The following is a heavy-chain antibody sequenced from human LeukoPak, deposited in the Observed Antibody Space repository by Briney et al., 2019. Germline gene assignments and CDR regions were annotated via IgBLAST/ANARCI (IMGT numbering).Heavy chain of an antibody. V-gene: IGHV3-43*02. CDR3: TLRSSTRFDP. D-gene: IGHD1-1*01. Sequence: GSLRLSCAASGFTFDDYAMHWVRQAPGKGLEWVSLISGDGGSTYYADSVKGRFTVSRDNRKNSLYLQMNSLRTEDTALYYCTLRSSTRFDPWGQGTLVTVSS. CDR1: GFTFDDYA. J-gene: IGHJ5*02. CDR2: ISGDGGST.